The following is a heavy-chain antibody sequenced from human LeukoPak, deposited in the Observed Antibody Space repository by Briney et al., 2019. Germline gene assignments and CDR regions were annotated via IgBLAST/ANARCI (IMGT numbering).Heavy chain of an antibody. D-gene: IGHD3-10*01. CDR1: GFTFSSYW. CDR3: AREAKRGGSGSYYEDY. CDR2: IKQDGSEK. J-gene: IGHJ4*02. V-gene: IGHV3-7*01. Sequence: GGSLRLSCAASGFTFSSYWMSWVRQAPGKGLEWMANIKQDGSEKYYVDSVKGRFTISRDNAKNSLYLQMNSLRAEDTAVYYCAREAKRGGSGSYYEDYWGQGTLVTVSS.